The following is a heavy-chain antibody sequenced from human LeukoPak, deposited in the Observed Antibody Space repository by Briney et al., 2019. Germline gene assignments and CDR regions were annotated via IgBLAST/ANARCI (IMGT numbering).Heavy chain of an antibody. Sequence: SETLSLTCNVSGDSITSYYWSWIRQPPGKGLEWIGSMSYSGSTNYNPSLKRRVTMSVDTTKNQFSLRLNSVTAADTAVYYCARRRAEGGSNGHYDWFDPWGQGTLVTVSS. D-gene: IGHD4-17*01. CDR1: GDSITSYY. CDR2: MSYSGST. J-gene: IGHJ5*02. CDR3: ARRRAEGGSNGHYDWFDP. V-gene: IGHV4-59*08.